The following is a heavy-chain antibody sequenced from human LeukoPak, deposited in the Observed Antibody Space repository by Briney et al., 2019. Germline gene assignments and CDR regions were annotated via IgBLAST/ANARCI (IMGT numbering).Heavy chain of an antibody. CDR1: GASASSHRAA. V-gene: IGHV6-1*01. Sequence: SGPGLFHPSPPLSLTCAIPGASASSHRAAWNWIRQSPSRGLEWLGRTYYRSKWYNDYAVPVKSRITINPDTSKNQFSLQLNSVTPEDTAVYYCARTFSGYYYGRDVWGQGTTVTVSS. J-gene: IGHJ6*02. CDR3: ARTFSGYYYGRDV. D-gene: IGHD6-19*01. CDR2: TYYRSKWYN.